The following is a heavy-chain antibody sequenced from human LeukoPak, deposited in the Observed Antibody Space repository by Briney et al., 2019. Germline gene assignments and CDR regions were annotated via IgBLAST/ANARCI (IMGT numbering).Heavy chain of an antibody. CDR1: GFTFSSYA. D-gene: IGHD2-15*01. CDR2: ISYDGSNK. Sequence: PGRSLRLSCAASGFTFSSYAMHWVRQAPGKGLEWVAVISYDGSNKYYADSVKGRFTISRDNLRSTVFLQMNSLRVDDTAIYYCAKDVQHPGIVWGQGTLVTVSS. CDR3: AKDVQHPGIV. J-gene: IGHJ4*02. V-gene: IGHV3-30-3*01.